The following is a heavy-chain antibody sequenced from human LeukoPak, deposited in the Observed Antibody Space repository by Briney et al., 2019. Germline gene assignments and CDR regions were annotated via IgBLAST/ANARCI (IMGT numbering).Heavy chain of an antibody. V-gene: IGHV1-69*04. D-gene: IGHD1-26*01. CDR2: IIPILGIA. CDR3: ARDKIRGSYPKDYYFDY. J-gene: IGHJ4*02. CDR1: GGTFSSYT. Sequence: SVKVSCKASGGTFSSYTISWVRQAPGQGLEWMGRIIPILGIANYAQKFRGRVTITADKSTSTAYMELSSLRSEDTAVYYCARDKIRGSYPKDYYFDYWGQGTLVTVSS.